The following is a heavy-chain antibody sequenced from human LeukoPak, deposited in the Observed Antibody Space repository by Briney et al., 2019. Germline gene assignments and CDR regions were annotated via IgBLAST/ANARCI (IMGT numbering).Heavy chain of an antibody. J-gene: IGHJ4*02. Sequence: SETLSLTCTVSGGSIRSYEYYWGWIRQPPGKGLEWLGSMSYSGTSDYNPSLKSRVTIDVDTSTNQVSLMLSPVTAADTAVYYCARSTRYSFDYWGQGTLVTVSS. D-gene: IGHD1-1*01. V-gene: IGHV4-39*01. CDR3: ARSTRYSFDY. CDR1: GGSIRSYEYY. CDR2: MSYSGTS.